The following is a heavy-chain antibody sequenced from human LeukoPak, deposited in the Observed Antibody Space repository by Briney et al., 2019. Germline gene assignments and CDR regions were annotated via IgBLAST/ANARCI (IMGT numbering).Heavy chain of an antibody. CDR1: GYTFTNYG. CDR2: ISIYNGNK. Sequence: ASVKVSCKAAGYTFTNYGISRVGQAPGEGGEGRGGISIYNGNKDYAQKLRGRVTITTDTSTSTAYMDLRSLRSDDTAVYYCARITYDFWSGYYMPDDRWGPGTLVTVSS. J-gene: IGHJ5*02. V-gene: IGHV1-18*01. CDR3: ARITYDFWSGYYMPDDR. D-gene: IGHD3-3*01.